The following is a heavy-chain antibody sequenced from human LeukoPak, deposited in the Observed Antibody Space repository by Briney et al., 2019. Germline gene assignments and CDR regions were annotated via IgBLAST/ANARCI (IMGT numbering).Heavy chain of an antibody. J-gene: IGHJ5*02. CDR1: GGSISSGDYY. D-gene: IGHD1-1*01. CDR2: IYTSGST. CDR3: ARGYSVSFSFDP. V-gene: IGHV4-30-4*01. Sequence: PSETLSLTCTVSGGSISSGDYYWSWIRQPPGKGLEWIGYIYTSGSTNYNPSLKSRVTISVDTSKNQFSLKLTSVTATDTAVYYCARGYSVSFSFDPWGQGTLVTVSS.